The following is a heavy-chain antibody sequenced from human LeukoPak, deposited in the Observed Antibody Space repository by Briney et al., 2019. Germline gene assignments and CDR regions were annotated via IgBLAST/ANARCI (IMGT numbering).Heavy chain of an antibody. V-gene: IGHV1-69*13. CDR2: IIPIFGTA. Sequence: SVRVSCKASGGTFSSYAISWVRQAPGQGLEWMGGIIPIFGTANYAQKFQGGVTITADESTSTAYMELSSLRSEDTAVYYCARDAQRFSARNWFDPWGQGTLVTVSS. CDR1: GGTFSSYA. CDR3: ARDAQRFSARNWFDP. D-gene: IGHD3-3*01. J-gene: IGHJ5*02.